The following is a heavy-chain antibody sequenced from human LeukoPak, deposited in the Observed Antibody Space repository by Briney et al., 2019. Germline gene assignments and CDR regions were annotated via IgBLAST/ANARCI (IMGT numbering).Heavy chain of an antibody. CDR1: GFTFSHAW. Sequence: GGSLRLSCVASGFTFSHAWMNWVRQAPGKGLEWVGRIKTSDVGTTDYAAPVKGRFIISRDDGKNTLYLQMNSLKTEDTALYYCTTNDAFDIWGQGTMVTVSS. V-gene: IGHV3-15*01. J-gene: IGHJ3*02. CDR3: TTNDAFDI. CDR2: IKTSDVGTT.